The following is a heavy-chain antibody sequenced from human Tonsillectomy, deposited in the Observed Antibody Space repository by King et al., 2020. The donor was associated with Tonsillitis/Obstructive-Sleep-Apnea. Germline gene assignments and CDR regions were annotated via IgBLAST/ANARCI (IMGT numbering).Heavy chain of an antibody. CDR2: ISSSGSTI. CDR3: ASVGILTGYVY. CDR1: GFTFSSYE. V-gene: IGHV3-48*03. Sequence: VQLVESGGGLVQPGGSLRLSCAASGFTFSSYEMNWVRQAPGKGLEWVSYISSSGSTIYYADSVKGRFTISRDNAKNSLYLQMNSLRAEDTAVYYCASVGILTGYVYWGQGTLVTVSS. D-gene: IGHD3-9*01. J-gene: IGHJ4*02.